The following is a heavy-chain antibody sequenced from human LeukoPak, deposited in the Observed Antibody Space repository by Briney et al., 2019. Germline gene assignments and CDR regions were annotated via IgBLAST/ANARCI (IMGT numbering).Heavy chain of an antibody. J-gene: IGHJ3*02. CDR1: GFSFSQHS. D-gene: IGHD3-16*01. Sequence: GGSLRLSCEASGFSFSQHSMGWVRLAPGKGLEWVSSITGGGTFTFYADSVKGRFTVSRDNANNLLFLQLHSLRADDTAIHYCVTGDNPDYTWENHRLDAFDIWGQGTMVTVFS. CDR2: ITGGGTFT. CDR3: VTGDNPDYTWENHRLDAFDI. V-gene: IGHV3-21*01.